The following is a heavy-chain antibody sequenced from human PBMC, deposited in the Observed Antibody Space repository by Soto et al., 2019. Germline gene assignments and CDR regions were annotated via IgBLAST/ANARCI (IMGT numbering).Heavy chain of an antibody. CDR3: RGSVGNYYLDY. J-gene: IGHJ4*02. D-gene: IGHD3-10*01. CDR1: GGSISSGGYY. CDR2: IYYSGST. Sequence: TLSLTCTVSGGSISSGGYYWSWIRQHPGKGLEWIGYIYYSGSTYYDPSLKSRVTISVDTSKNQFSLELSSVTAAETAVYYGRGSVGNYYLDYWGQGYLVTVSS. V-gene: IGHV4-31*03.